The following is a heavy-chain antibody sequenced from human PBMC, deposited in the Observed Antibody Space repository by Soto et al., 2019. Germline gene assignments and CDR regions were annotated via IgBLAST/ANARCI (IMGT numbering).Heavy chain of an antibody. D-gene: IGHD4-17*01. CDR2: IYHSGST. V-gene: IGHV4-30-2*01. J-gene: IGHJ4*02. CDR3: AGGNYGDYANFDY. CDR1: GGSISSGGYS. Sequence: PSETLSLTCAVSGGSISSGGYSWSWIRQPPGKGLEWIGYIYHSGSTYYNPSLKSRVTISVDRSKNQFSLKLSSVTAADTAVYYCAGGNYGDYANFDYWRQGTLVTVSS.